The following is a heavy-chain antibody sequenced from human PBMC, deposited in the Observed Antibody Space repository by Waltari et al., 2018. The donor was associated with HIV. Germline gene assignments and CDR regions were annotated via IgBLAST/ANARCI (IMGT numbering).Heavy chain of an antibody. CDR1: GFTFSSYW. J-gene: IGHJ4*02. CDR2: IKQDGSEK. D-gene: IGHD3-22*01. CDR3: ARDRNNYYDSSAGYYFDY. Sequence: EVQLVESGGGLVQPGGSLRLSCAASGFTFSSYWMSWVRQAPGKGLEWVANIKQDGSEKYYVDSVKGRFTISRDNAKNSLYLQMNSLRAEDTAVYYCARDRNNYYDSSAGYYFDYWGQGTLVTVSS. V-gene: IGHV3-7*03.